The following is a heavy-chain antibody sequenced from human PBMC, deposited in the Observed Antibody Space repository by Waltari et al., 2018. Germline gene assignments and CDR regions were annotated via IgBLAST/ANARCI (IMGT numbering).Heavy chain of an antibody. Sequence: QVQLQESGPGLVKPSETLSLTCTVSGGSISSYYWSWIRQPPGKGLEWIGYIYYSGSTNYNPSLKIRVTISVDTSKNQFSLKLSSVTAADTAVYYCARHLQDGIFDYWGQGTLVTVSS. V-gene: IGHV4-59*08. J-gene: IGHJ4*02. D-gene: IGHD1-1*01. CDR2: IYYSGST. CDR1: GGSISSYY. CDR3: ARHLQDGIFDY.